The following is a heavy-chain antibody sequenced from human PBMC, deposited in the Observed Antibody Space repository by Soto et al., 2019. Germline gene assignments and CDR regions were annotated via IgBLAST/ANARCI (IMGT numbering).Heavy chain of an antibody. CDR3: ARDRKGSTVDYYYYGMDV. J-gene: IGHJ6*02. D-gene: IGHD4-17*01. CDR1: GYTFTSYY. V-gene: IGHV1-46*01. Sequence: GASVKVSCKASGYTFTSYYMHWVRQAPGQGLEWMGIINPSGGSTSYAQKFQGRVTMTRDTSTSTVYMELSSLRSEDTAVYYCARDRKGSTVDYYYYGMDVWGQGTTVTVS. CDR2: INPSGGST.